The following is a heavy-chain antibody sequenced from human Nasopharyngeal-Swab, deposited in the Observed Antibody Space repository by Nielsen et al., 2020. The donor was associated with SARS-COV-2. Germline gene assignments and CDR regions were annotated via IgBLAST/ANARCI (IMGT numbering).Heavy chain of an antibody. CDR3: AKDHVKYGDYVRYDYGMDV. CDR2: IKQDGSEK. CDR1: GFTFSSYW. V-gene: IGHV3-7*03. Sequence: GESLKISCAASGFTFSSYWMSWVRQAPGKGLEWVANIKQDGSEKYYVDSVKGRFTISRDNAKNSLYLQMNSLRAEDTAVYYCAKDHVKYGDYVRYDYGMDVWGQGTTVTVSS. J-gene: IGHJ6*02. D-gene: IGHD4-17*01.